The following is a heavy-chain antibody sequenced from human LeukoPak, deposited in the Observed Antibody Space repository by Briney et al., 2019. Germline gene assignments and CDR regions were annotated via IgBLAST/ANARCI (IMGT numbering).Heavy chain of an antibody. J-gene: IGHJ4*02. D-gene: IGHD6-13*01. CDR3: ALSGGSDWYGLEC. Sequence: PGGSLRLSCAASGFTFRSYAMSWVRQAQGKGLEGISAISVSATTYYADSVKGRFTISRDNSKNTLYLQMNSLRAEDTALYYCALSGGSDWYGLECWGQGTLVTVSS. CDR1: GFTFRSYA. CDR2: ISVSATT. V-gene: IGHV3-23*01.